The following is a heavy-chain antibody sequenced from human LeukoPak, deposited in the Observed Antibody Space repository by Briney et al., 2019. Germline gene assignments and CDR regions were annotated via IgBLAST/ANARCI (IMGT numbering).Heavy chain of an antibody. CDR3: ARLGSGWAIDY. CDR2: IWYDGSNK. V-gene: IGHV3-33*01. CDR1: GFTFSSYG. J-gene: IGHJ4*02. Sequence: GGSLRLSCAASGFTFSSYGILWVRQAPGKRLEWVAVIWYDGSNKYYADSVKGRFTISGDQSKNTVYSQMNSLRADDTAVYYCARLGSGWAIDYWGQGTLVTVSS. D-gene: IGHD6-19*01.